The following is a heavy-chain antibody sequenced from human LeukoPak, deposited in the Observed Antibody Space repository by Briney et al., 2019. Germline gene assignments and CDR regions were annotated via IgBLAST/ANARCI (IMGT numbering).Heavy chain of an antibody. CDR1: GLNFSNYG. CDR2: ISSRSTTI. Sequence: SGGSLRLSCVASGLNFSNYGMQWVRQAPGQGLEWVSYISSRSTTIYYADSVKGRFTISRDNAKNSLYLQMNSLRPEDTAVYYCAGGESEYSSSGDFAYWGQGALVTVSS. J-gene: IGHJ4*02. D-gene: IGHD6-6*01. V-gene: IGHV3-48*01. CDR3: AGGESEYSSSGDFAY.